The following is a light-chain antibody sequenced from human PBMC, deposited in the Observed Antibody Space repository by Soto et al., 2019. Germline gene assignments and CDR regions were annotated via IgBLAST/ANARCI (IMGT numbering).Light chain of an antibody. V-gene: IGLV3-25*02. CDR1: ALAKQY. CDR2: KDS. J-gene: IGLJ1*01. Sequence: ELTQPPSVSVSPGQTARITCFGDALAKQYIYWYQQKPGQAPVLVIYKDSERPSGIPERFSGSNSETAVTLTISGVQAGDEADYYCQSVDSSGTYVFGTGTKSPS. CDR3: QSVDSSGTYV.